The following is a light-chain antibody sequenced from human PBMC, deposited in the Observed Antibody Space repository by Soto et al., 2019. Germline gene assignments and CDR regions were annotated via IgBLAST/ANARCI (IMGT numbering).Light chain of an antibody. CDR1: ERINNY. J-gene: IGKJ1*01. CDR3: QQYVTYPWT. V-gene: IGKV1-39*01. Sequence: DIQMTQSPSSLSASVGDRVTITCRASERINNYLNWYQQKPGRAPKLLIYSASSLQSGIPSRFSGSGSGTEFIFTISSLQPDDFATYYCQQYVTYPWTFGQGTKVDIK. CDR2: SAS.